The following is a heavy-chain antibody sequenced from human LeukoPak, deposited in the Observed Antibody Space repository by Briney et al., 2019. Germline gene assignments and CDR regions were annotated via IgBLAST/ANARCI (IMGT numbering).Heavy chain of an antibody. Sequence: GASVTVSCKASGYTFTGYYMHWVRQAPGQGLEWMGWINPKSGGTNYAQKFQGRVTMTSDTSISTAYMELSRLRSDDTAVYYCARCDGYGEQNWFDPWGQGTLVTVSS. CDR1: GYTFTGYY. D-gene: IGHD5-24*01. CDR2: INPKSGGT. J-gene: IGHJ5*02. V-gene: IGHV1-2*02. CDR3: ARCDGYGEQNWFDP.